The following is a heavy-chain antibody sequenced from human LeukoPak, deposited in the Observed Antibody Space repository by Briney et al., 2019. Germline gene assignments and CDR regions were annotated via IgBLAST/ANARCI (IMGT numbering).Heavy chain of an antibody. D-gene: IGHD2-15*01. CDR2: ISGYNDNT. V-gene: IGHV1-18*03. CDR3: ARHIVGAQGVVYAFDI. CDR1: GYTFA. Sequence: GASVKVSCKASGYTFAWVRQAPGQGLEWMGWISGYNDNTNYAQKFQGRVTMTTILTNTTTTTAYMELSSLRSEDMAVYYCARHIVGAQGVVYAFDIWGQGTMVTVSS. J-gene: IGHJ3*02.